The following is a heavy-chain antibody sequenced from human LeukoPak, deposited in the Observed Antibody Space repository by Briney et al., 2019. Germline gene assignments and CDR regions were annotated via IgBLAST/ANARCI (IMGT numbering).Heavy chain of an antibody. CDR2: ISWNSGSI. J-gene: IGHJ4*02. CDR1: GFTFDDYA. D-gene: IGHD3-22*01. CDR3: AKGNYYDLPSYFDY. V-gene: IGHV3-9*01. Sequence: GRSLRLSCAASGFTFDDYAMHWVRQAPGKGLEGVSGISWNSGSIGYADSVKGRFTTSRDNAKNSLYLQMNSLRAEDTALYYCAKGNYYDLPSYFDYWGQGTLVTVSS.